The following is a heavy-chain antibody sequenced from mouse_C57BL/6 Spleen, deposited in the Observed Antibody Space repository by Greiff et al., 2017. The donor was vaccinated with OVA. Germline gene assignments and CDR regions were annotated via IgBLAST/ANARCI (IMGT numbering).Heavy chain of an antibody. V-gene: IGHV1-42*01. CDR3: ARVITTAPMDY. CDR1: GYSFTGYY. D-gene: IGHD1-1*01. CDR2: INPSTGGT. Sequence: EVQLQQSGPELVKPGASVKISCKASGYSFTGYYMNWVKQSPEKSLEWIGEINPSTGGTTYNQKFKAKATLTVDKSSSTAYMQLKSLTSEDSAVYYCARVITTAPMDYWGQGTSVTVSS. J-gene: IGHJ4*01.